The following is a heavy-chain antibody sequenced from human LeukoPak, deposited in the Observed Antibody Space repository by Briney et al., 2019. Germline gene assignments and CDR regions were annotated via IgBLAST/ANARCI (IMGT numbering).Heavy chain of an antibody. CDR2: ISTSSSYT. CDR1: GFTFSDYY. CDR3: ARRYCSTTSYLEYNYYGIDV. J-gene: IGHJ6*02. Sequence: SGGSLRISCAASGFTFSDYYMSWVRQAPGKGLEWVSYISTSSSYTNYADSVKGRFTISRDNSKNSLYLQMNSLRAEDTAVYNCARRYCSTTSYLEYNYYGIDVWDQGTTVTVSS. D-gene: IGHD2-2*01. V-gene: IGHV3-11*03.